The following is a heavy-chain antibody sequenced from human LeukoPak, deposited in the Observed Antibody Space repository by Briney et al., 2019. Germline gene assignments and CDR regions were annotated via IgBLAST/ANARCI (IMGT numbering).Heavy chain of an antibody. J-gene: IGHJ6*03. CDR3: ASEPYYYYYYMDV. V-gene: IGHV3-48*03. CDR1: GFTFSSYE. Sequence: PGGSLRLSCAASGFTFSSYEMNWVRQAPGKGLEWVSYISSSGSTIYYADSVKGRFTISRDNAKNSLYLQMNSLRAEDTAVYYCASEPYYYYYYMDVWGKGTTVTVSS. CDR2: ISSSGSTI.